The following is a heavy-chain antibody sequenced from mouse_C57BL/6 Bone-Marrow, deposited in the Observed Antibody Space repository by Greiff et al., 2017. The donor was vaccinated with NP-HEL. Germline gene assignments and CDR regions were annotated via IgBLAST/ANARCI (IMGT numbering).Heavy chain of an antibody. V-gene: IGHV10-3*01. J-gene: IGHJ3*01. CDR1: GFTFNTYA. CDR2: IRSKSSNYAT. Sequence: EAGGGLVQPKGSLKLSCAASGFTFNTYAMHWVRQAPGKGLDWVARIRSKSSNYATYYADSVKDRFTISRDDSQSMLYLQMNNLKTEDTAMYYCVRGDSSGYVGWFAYWGQGTLVTVSA. CDR3: VRGDSSGYVGWFAY. D-gene: IGHD3-2*02.